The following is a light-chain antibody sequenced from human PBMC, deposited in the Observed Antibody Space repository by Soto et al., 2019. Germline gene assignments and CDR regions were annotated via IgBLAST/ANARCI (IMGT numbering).Light chain of an antibody. CDR1: QSIRNW. CDR2: DAS. V-gene: IGKV1-5*01. Sequence: DIQMTQSPSTLSASVGDRVTITCRASQSIRNWLAWYQQKPGKAPKLLIFDASSLESGVPLRFSGSGSGTDFTLTISSLQPDDFATYYCQQYNDYPWTFGHGTKVEIK. J-gene: IGKJ1*01. CDR3: QQYNDYPWT.